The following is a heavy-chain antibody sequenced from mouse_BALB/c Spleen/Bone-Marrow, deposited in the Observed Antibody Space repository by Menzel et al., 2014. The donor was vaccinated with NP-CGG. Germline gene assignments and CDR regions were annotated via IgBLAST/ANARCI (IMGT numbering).Heavy chain of an antibody. V-gene: IGHV2-5-1*01. D-gene: IGHD1-1*01. Sequence: VQVVESGPSLVQPSQSLSITCTVSGFSLTNYGIFWVRQSPGKGLEWLGVIWRGGTTDYNAAFMSRLSITKDNSKSQVFLKRNSLQADDTAIYYCAKGHYGSSPFAYWGQGTLVTASA. J-gene: IGHJ3*01. CDR3: AKGHYGSSPFAY. CDR1: GFSLTNYG. CDR2: IWRGGTT.